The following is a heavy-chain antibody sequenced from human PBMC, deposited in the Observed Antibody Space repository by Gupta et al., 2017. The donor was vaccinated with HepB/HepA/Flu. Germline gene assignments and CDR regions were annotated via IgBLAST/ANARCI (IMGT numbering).Heavy chain of an antibody. Sequence: QVQLQESGPGLVKPSETLSLTCTVSGGSISSYYWSWIRQPPGKGLEWIGYIYYSGSTNYNPSLKSRVTISVDTSKNQFSLKLSSVTAADTAVYYCARDSSGWYGGAFDIWGQGTMVTVSS. V-gene: IGHV4-59*01. D-gene: IGHD6-19*01. CDR2: IYYSGST. J-gene: IGHJ3*02. CDR3: ARDSSGWYGGAFDI. CDR1: GGSISSYY.